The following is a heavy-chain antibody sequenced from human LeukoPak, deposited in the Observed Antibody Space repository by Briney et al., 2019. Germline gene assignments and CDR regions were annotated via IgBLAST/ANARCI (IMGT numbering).Heavy chain of an antibody. CDR3: ARVLRGYTSYYYYYYMDV. D-gene: IGHD5-18*01. J-gene: IGHJ6*03. CDR1: GGSISSYY. CDR2: IYYSGST. Sequence: PSETLSLTRTVSGGSISSYYWSWIRQPPGKGLEWIGYIYYSGSTNYNPSLKSRVTISVDTSKNQFCLKLSSVTAADTAVYYCARVLRGYTSYYYYYYMDVWGKGTTVTVSS. V-gene: IGHV4-59*01.